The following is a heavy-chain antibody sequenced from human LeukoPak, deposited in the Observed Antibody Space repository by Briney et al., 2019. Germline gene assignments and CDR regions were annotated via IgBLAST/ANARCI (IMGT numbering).Heavy chain of an antibody. CDR3: ARVIAARSFYYYYYMDV. V-gene: IGHV4-39*07. J-gene: IGHJ6*03. CDR1: GGSISSSSYY. D-gene: IGHD6-6*01. CDR2: IYHSGST. Sequence: SETLSLTCTVSGGSISSSSYYWGWIRQPPGKGLEWIGSIYHSGSTYYNPSLKSRVTISVDTSKNQFSLKLSSVTAADTAVYYCARVIAARSFYYYYYMDVWGKGTTVTVSS.